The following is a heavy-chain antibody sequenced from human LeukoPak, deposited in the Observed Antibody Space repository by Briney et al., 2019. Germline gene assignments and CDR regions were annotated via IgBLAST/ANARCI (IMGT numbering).Heavy chain of an antibody. CDR3: VRKIDCRGSTFYGLFDP. J-gene: IGHJ5*02. CDR1: GFTFSTYG. CDR2: ISNDGRNK. V-gene: IGHV3-30*03. Sequence: GGSLRLSCAASGFTFSTYGMHWVRQAPGKGLEWVAVISNDGRNKYYADSVQGRFTISRENSKNTLYLQMNSLKADDTALYYCVRKIDCRGSTFYGLFDPWGQGTLVTVSS. D-gene: IGHD2-15*01.